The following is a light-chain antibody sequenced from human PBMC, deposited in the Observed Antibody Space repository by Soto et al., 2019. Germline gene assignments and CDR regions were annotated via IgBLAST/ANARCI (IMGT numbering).Light chain of an antibody. CDR2: KAS. J-gene: IGKJ1*01. Sequence: DIQMTQSPSTLSASVGDRVTITCRASQSISPWLAWYQQIPGEAPKLLIYKASSLESWVPSRFSGSGSGTEFTLTISSLQPDDVATYYCQQYATYWTFGQGIKVEIK. CDR3: QQYATYWT. CDR1: QSISPW. V-gene: IGKV1-5*03.